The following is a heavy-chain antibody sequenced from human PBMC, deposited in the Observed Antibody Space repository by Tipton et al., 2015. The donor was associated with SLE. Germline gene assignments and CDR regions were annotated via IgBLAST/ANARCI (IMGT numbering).Heavy chain of an antibody. Sequence: SLRLSCAASGFTFDDYAMHWVRQAPGKGLEWVSGISWNSGSIGYADSVKGRFTISRDNAKNSLYLQMNSLRAEDTALYYCAKGYSGSYSRDAFDIWGQGTMVTVSS. D-gene: IGHD1-26*01. V-gene: IGHV3-9*01. CDR2: ISWNSGSI. J-gene: IGHJ3*02. CDR1: GFTFDDYA. CDR3: AKGYSGSYSRDAFDI.